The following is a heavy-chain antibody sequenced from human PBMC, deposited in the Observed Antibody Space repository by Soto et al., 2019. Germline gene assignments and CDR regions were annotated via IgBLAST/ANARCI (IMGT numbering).Heavy chain of an antibody. CDR1: GDSVSSNSAA. J-gene: IGHJ4*02. V-gene: IGHV6-1*01. CDR2: TYYRSRWYY. D-gene: IGHD6-6*01. Sequence: SQTLSLTCAISGDSVSSNSAAWNWIRQSPSRGLEWLGRTYYRSRWYYDYAVSVESRITIIPDTSKNQFSLQLNSVTPEDTAVYYCARDKDYTSSSPFDYWGQRTPVTVSS. CDR3: ARDKDYTSSSPFDY.